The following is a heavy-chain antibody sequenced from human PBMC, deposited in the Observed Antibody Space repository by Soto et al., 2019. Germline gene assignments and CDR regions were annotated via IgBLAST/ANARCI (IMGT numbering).Heavy chain of an antibody. J-gene: IGHJ4*02. CDR1: GFTFSSYS. D-gene: IGHD1-26*01. V-gene: IGHV3-21*01. CDR3: AGHRYSGSYRALGY. Sequence: EVQLVESGGGLVKPGGSLRLSCAASGFTFSSYSMNWVRQAPGKGLEWVSSISSSSSYIYYADSVKGRFTISRDNAKNSLYLQMNSLRAEDTAVYYCAGHRYSGSYRALGYWGQGTLVTVSS. CDR2: ISSSSSYI.